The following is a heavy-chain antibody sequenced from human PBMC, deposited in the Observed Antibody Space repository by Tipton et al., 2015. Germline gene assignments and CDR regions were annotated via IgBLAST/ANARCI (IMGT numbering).Heavy chain of an antibody. V-gene: IGHV4-34*01. CDR3: ARGPPPDHGDYVNFDY. D-gene: IGHD4-17*01. CDR2: INHSGRT. Sequence: LRLSCAVYGGSFSGYFWSWIRQPPGKGLEWIGEINHSGRTNYNPSLKSRVITSVDTSKNQFSLRLSSVTAADTAVYYCARGPPPDHGDYVNFDYWGQGTLVTVSS. CDR1: GGSFSGYF. J-gene: IGHJ4*02.